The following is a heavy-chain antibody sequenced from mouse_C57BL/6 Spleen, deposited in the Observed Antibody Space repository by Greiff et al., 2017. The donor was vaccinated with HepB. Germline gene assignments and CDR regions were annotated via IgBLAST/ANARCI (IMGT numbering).Heavy chain of an antibody. CDR2: INPNNGGT. J-gene: IGHJ4*01. D-gene: IGHD2-4*01. CDR1: GYTFTDYY. Sequence: VQLQQSGPELVKPGASVKISCKASGYTFTDYYMNWVKQSHGKSLEWIGDINPNNGGTSYNQKFKGKATLTVDKSSSTAYMELRSLTSEDSAVYYCERNYYDYPHYYAMDYWGQGTSVTVSS. CDR3: ERNYYDYPHYYAMDY. V-gene: IGHV1-26*01.